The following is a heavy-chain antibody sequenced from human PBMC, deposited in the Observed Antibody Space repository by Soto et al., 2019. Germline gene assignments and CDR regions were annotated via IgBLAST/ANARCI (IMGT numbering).Heavy chain of an antibody. CDR3: AMGLITVTTLGQAEPNYFDY. CDR2: ISYDGSNK. CDR1: GFTFSSYG. Sequence: HPGGSLRLSCAASGFTFSSYGMHWVRQAPGKELEWVAVISYDGSNKYYADSVKGRFTISRDNSKNTLYLQMNSLRAEDTAVYYCAMGLITVTTLGQAEPNYFDYWGQGTLVTVSS. D-gene: IGHD1-7*01. V-gene: IGHV3-30*03. J-gene: IGHJ4*02.